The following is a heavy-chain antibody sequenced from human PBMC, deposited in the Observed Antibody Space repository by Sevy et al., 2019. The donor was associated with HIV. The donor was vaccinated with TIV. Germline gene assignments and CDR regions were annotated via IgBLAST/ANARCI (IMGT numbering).Heavy chain of an antibody. CDR1: GGSISSSSYY. V-gene: IGHV4-39*01. CDR3: ARHGLWVLDYGDYNFDY. J-gene: IGHJ4*02. Sequence: SETLSLTCTVSGGSISSSSYYWGWIRQPPGKGLEWIGSIYYSGSTYYHPSLKSRVTISVDTSKNQFSLKLPAVTAADTAVYYCARHGLWVLDYGDYNFDYWGQGTLVTVSS. D-gene: IGHD4-17*01. CDR2: IYYSGST.